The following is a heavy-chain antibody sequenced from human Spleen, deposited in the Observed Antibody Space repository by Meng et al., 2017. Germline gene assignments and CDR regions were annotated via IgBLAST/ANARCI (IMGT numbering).Heavy chain of an antibody. CDR3: ARGGRPKGGIGGFSYYYYGMDV. V-gene: IGHV1-46*01. D-gene: IGHD3-16*01. CDR2: INPSGGST. CDR1: GYSFTGHY. J-gene: IGHJ6*02. Sequence: ASVKVSCKASGYSFTGHYIHCVRQAPGQGLEWMGIINPSGGSTSYAQKFQGRVTMTRDTSTSTAYMELRSLRSDDTAVYYCARGGRPKGGIGGFSYYYYGMDVWGQGTAVTVSS.